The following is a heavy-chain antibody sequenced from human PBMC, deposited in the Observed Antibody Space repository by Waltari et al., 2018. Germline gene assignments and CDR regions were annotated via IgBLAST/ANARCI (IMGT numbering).Heavy chain of an antibody. D-gene: IGHD3-22*01. V-gene: IGHV4-59*01. CDR1: GGSISRYY. CDR2: IYYSGST. J-gene: IGHJ3*02. Sequence: QVQLQESGPGLVKPSETLSLTCTVSGGSISRYYWSWIRQPPGKGLQWIGYIYYSGSTNHNPTLKSRVTISVDTSKNQFSLRLSSVTAADTAVYYCARTSIHYDSSGYYYDPDAFDIWGQGTMVTVSS. CDR3: ARTSIHYDSSGYYYDPDAFDI.